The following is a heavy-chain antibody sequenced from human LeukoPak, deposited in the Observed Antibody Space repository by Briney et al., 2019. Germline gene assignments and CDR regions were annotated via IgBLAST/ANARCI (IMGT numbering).Heavy chain of an antibody. CDR2: ISAYNGNT. CDR1: GYTFTSYG. Sequence: ASVKVSCKASGYTFTSYGISWVRQAPGQGLEWMGWISAYNGNTNYAQKLQGRVTMTTDTSTSTAYMELRSLRSDDTAVYYCARALHSGSYPLPYMDVWGKGTTVTVSS. CDR3: ARALHSGSYPLPYMDV. J-gene: IGHJ6*03. D-gene: IGHD1-26*01. V-gene: IGHV1-18*01.